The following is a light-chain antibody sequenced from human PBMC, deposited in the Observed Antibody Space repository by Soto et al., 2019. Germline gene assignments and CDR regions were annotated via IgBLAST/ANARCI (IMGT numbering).Light chain of an antibody. J-gene: IGKJ1*01. V-gene: IGKV1-5*03. CDR2: KAS. CDR1: QNILSW. CDR3: QQYNSISRS. Sequence: DIQMTQSPSTLSASVGDRVTITCRASQNILSWLAWYQQKPGKAPNLLIFKASSLESGVPSRFSGSGSGTEFPLTISSLQPDDFATYYCQQYNSISRSFGQGTKVEMK.